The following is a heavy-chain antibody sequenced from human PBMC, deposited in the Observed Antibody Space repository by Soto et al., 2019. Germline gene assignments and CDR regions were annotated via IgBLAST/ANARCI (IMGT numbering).Heavy chain of an antibody. CDR1: GFTFSRYA. D-gene: IGHD3-10*01. CDR3: ARGPVLLWFGNLAIFDY. V-gene: IGHV3-30-3*01. CDR2: ISYDGSNK. Sequence: GGSLRLSCADSGFTFSRYAMHWVRQAPGKGLEWVAGISYDGSNKYYADSAKGRFTISRDNSKNTQYRQMNSLRAEEMAVYYCARGPVLLWFGNLAIFDYWGQGTLVTVSS. J-gene: IGHJ4*02.